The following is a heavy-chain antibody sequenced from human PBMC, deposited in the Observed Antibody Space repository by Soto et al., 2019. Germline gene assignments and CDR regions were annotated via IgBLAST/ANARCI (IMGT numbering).Heavy chain of an antibody. Sequence: PSETLSLTCTVSGGSVSSYYWGWIRQPPGKGLEWIGYIYYSGSTKYNPSLKSRVTMSVDTSNNQFSLKVSSVTAADTAVYYCARHSNRKYGLYYFDLWGLGDLVTFSS. V-gene: IGHV4-59*08. CDR2: IYYSGST. CDR1: GGSVSSYY. CDR3: ARHSNRKYGLYYFDL. J-gene: IGHJ4*02. D-gene: IGHD2-8*01.